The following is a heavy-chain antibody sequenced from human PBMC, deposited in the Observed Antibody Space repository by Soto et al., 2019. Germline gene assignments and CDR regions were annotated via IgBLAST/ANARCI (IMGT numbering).Heavy chain of an antibody. Sequence: PGGSLRLSCAASGFTIIDATSSTYWMSWVRQATGRGLEWVANIKEDGSEKNYVDSVKGRFTISRDNAKNSLYLQMNSLRDEDTAVYYCAREKSWIGYCTSSTCPAFDLWGQGTMITVSS. CDR2: IKEDGSEK. J-gene: IGHJ3*01. CDR1: GFTIIDATSSTYW. D-gene: IGHD2-8*01. CDR3: AREKSWIGYCTSSTCPAFDL. V-gene: IGHV3-7*03.